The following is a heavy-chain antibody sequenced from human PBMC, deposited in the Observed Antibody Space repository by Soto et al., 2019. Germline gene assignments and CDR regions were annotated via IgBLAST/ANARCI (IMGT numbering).Heavy chain of an antibody. J-gene: IGHJ4*02. Sequence: QVQLLESGGGVVQPGRSLRLSCAASGFTFSSYVMHWVRQAPGKGLEWVAVVSNDGSNKDYADSVKGRFTISRDNSKNPLYLQMNSLRAEDTAVYYCAKVLVTYTSGWYHPHFDYWGQGTLVTVSS. V-gene: IGHV3-30*18. CDR1: GFTFSSYV. CDR2: VSNDGSNK. D-gene: IGHD6-19*01. CDR3: AKVLVTYTSGWYHPHFDY.